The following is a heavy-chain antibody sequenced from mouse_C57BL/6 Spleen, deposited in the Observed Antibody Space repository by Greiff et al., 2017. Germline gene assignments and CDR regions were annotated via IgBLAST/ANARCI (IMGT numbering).Heavy chain of an antibody. D-gene: IGHD4-1*01. CDR1: GFTFSDYY. CDR3: ARDRSWVHWYFDV. V-gene: IGHV5-16*01. Sequence: EVMLVESEGGLVQPGSSMKLSCTASGFTFSDYYMAWVRQVPEKGLEWVANINYDGSSNYYLDSLKSRFINSRDNANNILYLQMSRLKSEDTATYVCARDRSWVHWYFDVWGTGTTVTVSS. J-gene: IGHJ1*03. CDR2: INYDGSSN.